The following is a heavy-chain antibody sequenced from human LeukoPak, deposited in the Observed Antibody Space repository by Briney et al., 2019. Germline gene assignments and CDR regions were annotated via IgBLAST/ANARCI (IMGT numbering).Heavy chain of an antibody. V-gene: IGHV3-30*14. CDR3: ANRLYGPNGYYYYGMDV. Sequence: GRSLRLSCAASGFTFSSYAMHWVRQAPGKGLEWVAVISYDGSNKYYADSVKGRFTISRDNSKNTLYLQMNSLRAEDTAVYYCANRLYGPNGYYYYGMDVWGQGTTVTVSS. CDR2: ISYDGSNK. D-gene: IGHD4-17*01. J-gene: IGHJ6*02. CDR1: GFTFSSYA.